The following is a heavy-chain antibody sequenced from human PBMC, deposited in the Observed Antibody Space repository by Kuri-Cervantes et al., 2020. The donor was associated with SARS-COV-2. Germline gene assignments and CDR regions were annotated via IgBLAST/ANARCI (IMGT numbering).Heavy chain of an antibody. CDR1: GFTFSGHW. CDR2: INPDGSYT. V-gene: IGHV3-74*01. J-gene: IGHJ6*02. Sequence: GGSLRLSCAASGFTFSGHWIHWVRQAPGKGLVWVSRINPDGSYTNNADSVKGRFTLSRDNAKNMLFLQMNSLRAEDTAVYYCARAYCGGDCFPPYYYYYGMDVWGQGTMVTVSS. CDR3: ARAYCGGDCFPPYYYYYGMDV. D-gene: IGHD2-21*02.